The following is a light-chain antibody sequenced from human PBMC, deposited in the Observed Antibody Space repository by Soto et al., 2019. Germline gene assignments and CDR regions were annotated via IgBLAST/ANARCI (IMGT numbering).Light chain of an antibody. J-gene: IGLJ1*01. CDR1: SGSVSTRYY. CDR2: STN. Sequence: QTVVTQAPSFSVSPGGTVTLTCVLTSGSVSTRYYPSRDQQYPGQAPRTLIYSTNTRTSGVPDRLSGSILGNTAALTITGAHADDESDYYCVLYLVGGICVFGTGTKVTVL. CDR3: VLYLVGGICV. V-gene: IGLV8-61*01.